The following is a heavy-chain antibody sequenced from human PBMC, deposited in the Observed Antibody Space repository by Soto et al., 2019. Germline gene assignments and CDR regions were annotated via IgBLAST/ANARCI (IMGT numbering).Heavy chain of an antibody. Sequence: SETLSLTCTVSGGSISSSSYYWGWIRQPPGKGLEWIGSIYYSGSTYYNPSLKSRVTISVDTSKNQFSLKLSSVTAADTAVYYCARQGGDIVVVPAANLFGWFDPWGQGTLVTVSS. CDR2: IYYSGST. J-gene: IGHJ5*02. CDR3: ARQGGDIVVVPAANLFGWFDP. CDR1: GGSISSSSYY. D-gene: IGHD2-2*01. V-gene: IGHV4-39*01.